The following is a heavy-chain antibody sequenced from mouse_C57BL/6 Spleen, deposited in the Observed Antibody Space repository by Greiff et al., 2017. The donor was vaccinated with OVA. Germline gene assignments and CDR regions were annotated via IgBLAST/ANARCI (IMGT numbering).Heavy chain of an antibody. CDR2: ISYDGSN. J-gene: IGHJ1*03. CDR1: GYSITSGYY. V-gene: IGHV3-6*01. D-gene: IGHD1-1*01. Sequence: EVQLQESGPGLVKPSQSLSLTCSVTGYSITSGYYWNWIRQFPGNKLEWMGYISYDGSNNYNPSLKNRISITRDTSKNQFFLKLNSVTTEDTATYYCASDYYGSSGDWYFDVWGTGTTVTVSS. CDR3: ASDYYGSSGDWYFDV.